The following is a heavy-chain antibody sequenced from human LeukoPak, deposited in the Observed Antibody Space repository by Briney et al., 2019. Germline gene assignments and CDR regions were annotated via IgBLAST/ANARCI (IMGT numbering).Heavy chain of an antibody. D-gene: IGHD2-15*01. CDR2: IAVTGGT. V-gene: IGHV3-23*01. CDR3: AKAPVTTCSGTFCYPFDY. CDR1: GFTLSSYA. J-gene: IGHJ4*02. Sequence: GGSLRLSCAASGFTLSSYAMSWVRQAPGKGLEWVSAIAVTGGTYHADSVRGRLTISRDSSKNTLYLQVSSLRAEDAGVYYCAKAPVTTCSGTFCYPFDYWGQGTLVTVCS.